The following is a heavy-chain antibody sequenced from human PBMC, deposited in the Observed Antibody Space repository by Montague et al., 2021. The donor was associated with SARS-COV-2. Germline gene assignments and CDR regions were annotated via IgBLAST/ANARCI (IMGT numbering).Heavy chain of an antibody. Sequence: PALVKPTQTLTLTCTFSGFSLSTSGMCVSWIRQPPGKALEWLARIDWDDDKYYSTSRKTRLTISKDTSKNQVVLTMTNMDPVDTATYYCAREIAAAGPAIDYWGQGTLVTVSS. CDR2: IDWDDDK. J-gene: IGHJ4*02. D-gene: IGHD6-13*01. CDR3: AREIAAAGPAIDY. CDR1: GFSLSTSGMC. V-gene: IGHV2-70*11.